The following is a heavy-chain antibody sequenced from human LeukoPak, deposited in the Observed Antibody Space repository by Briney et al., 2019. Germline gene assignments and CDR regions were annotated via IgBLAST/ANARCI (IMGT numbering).Heavy chain of an antibody. CDR1: GFAFTSYA. J-gene: IGHJ3*01. CDR3: ATTMGVTFNV. CDR2: IAYDGRKR. D-gene: IGHD3-10*01. V-gene: IGHV3-30*04. Sequence: PGKSLRLSCEASGFAFTSYAMYWIRQAPGKGLEWVALIAYDGRKRSYGDSVKGRFTISRDNPKNTVHLQMNSLRPEDTAVYYCATTMGVTFNVWGQGTTVIVSS.